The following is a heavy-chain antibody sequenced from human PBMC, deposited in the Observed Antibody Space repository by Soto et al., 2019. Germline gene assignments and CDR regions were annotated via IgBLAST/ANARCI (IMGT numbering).Heavy chain of an antibody. CDR3: ATLVEYYGSGSYYYYFDY. CDR2: FDPEDGET. Sequence: SVKGSCNVSGYTLTELSMHWVRQAPGKGLEWMGGFDPEDGETIYAQKFQGRVTMTEDTSTDTAYMELSSLRSEDTAVYYCATLVEYYGSGSYYYYFDYWGQGTLVTVSS. V-gene: IGHV1-24*01. CDR1: GYTLTELS. J-gene: IGHJ4*02. D-gene: IGHD3-10*01.